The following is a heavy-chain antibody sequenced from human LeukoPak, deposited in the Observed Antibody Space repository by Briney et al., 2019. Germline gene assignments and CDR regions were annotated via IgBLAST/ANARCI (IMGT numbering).Heavy chain of an antibody. V-gene: IGHV3-21*01. D-gene: IGHD2-21*02. CDR3: ARYGSAVTGIHWYFDL. CDR2: IHYSDNSV. Sequence: GGSLRLSCAASRFTFSSYSMNWVRQAPGKGLEWVSSIHYSDNSVYYADSVKGRFTISRDNAKNSLFLQMNSLRVEDTAVYYCARYGSAVTGIHWYFDLWGRGTLVTVSS. CDR1: RFTFSSYS. J-gene: IGHJ2*01.